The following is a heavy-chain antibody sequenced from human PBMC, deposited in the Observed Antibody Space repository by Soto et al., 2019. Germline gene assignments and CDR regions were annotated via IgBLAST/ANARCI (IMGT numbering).Heavy chain of an antibody. Sequence: QVQLVQSGAEVKKPGASVKVSCKASGYTFTGYYMHWVRQAPGQGLEWMGWINPNRGGTNYAQKFQGRVTMTRDTSISTAYMELSRLRSDDTAVYYCARDFCSSTSCYAAFDIWGQGTMVTVSS. V-gene: IGHV1-2*02. D-gene: IGHD2-2*01. CDR2: INPNRGGT. CDR1: GYTFTGYY. CDR3: ARDFCSSTSCYAAFDI. J-gene: IGHJ3*02.